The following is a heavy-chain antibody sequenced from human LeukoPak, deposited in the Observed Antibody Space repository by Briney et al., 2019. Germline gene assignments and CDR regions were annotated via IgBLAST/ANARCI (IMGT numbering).Heavy chain of an antibody. CDR2: ISYDGSNK. CDR1: GFTFSSYA. V-gene: IGHV3-30*04. J-gene: IGHJ6*02. Sequence: GGSLRLSCAASGFTFSSYAMHWVRQAPGKGLEWVAVISYDGSNKYYADSVKGRFTISRDNSKNTLYLQMNSLRAEDTAVYYCAREIWSMRYYYYGMDVWGQGTTVTVSS. CDR3: AREIWSMRYYYYGMDV. D-gene: IGHD3-10*01.